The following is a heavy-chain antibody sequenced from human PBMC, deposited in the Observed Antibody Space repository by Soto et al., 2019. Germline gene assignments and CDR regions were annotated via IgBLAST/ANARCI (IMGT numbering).Heavy chain of an antibody. CDR2: IYYSGST. D-gene: IGHD2-21*02. J-gene: IGHJ4*02. CDR3: ASSGGNSGGGFDY. Sequence: QVQLQESGPGLVKPSQTLSLTCTVSGGSISSGDYYWSWIRQPPGKGLEWIGYIYYSGSTYYNPSLKSRVTISVDTSKTQFSLKLSSVTAADPAVYYCASSGGNSGGGFDYWGQGTLVTVSS. CDR1: GGSISSGDYY. V-gene: IGHV4-30-4*01.